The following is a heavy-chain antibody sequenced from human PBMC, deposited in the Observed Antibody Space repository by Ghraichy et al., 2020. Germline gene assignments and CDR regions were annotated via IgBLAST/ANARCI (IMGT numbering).Heavy chain of an antibody. CDR2: IGTAGDT. D-gene: IGHD2-15*01. CDR3: VREIMGYSSGHHFYGLEV. V-gene: IGHV3-13*01. Sequence: GGSLRLSCVASGFIFSTYDMHWVRQTTGKGLEWNSGIGTAGDTYYPDSVKGRFTISRENAKNSLYLQMNSLRAGDTAIYYCVREIMGYSSGHHFYGLEVWGQGTTVTVSS. J-gene: IGHJ6*02. CDR1: GFIFSTYD.